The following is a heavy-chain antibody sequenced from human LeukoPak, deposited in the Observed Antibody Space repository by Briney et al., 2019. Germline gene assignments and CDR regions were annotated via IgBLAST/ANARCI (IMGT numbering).Heavy chain of an antibody. J-gene: IGHJ4*02. CDR3: ARSLDAVLLWFGELDY. Sequence: ASVKVSCKASGYTFTSYGISWVRQAPGQGLEWMGWISAYNGNTNYAQKLQGRVTMTTDTSTSTAYMELRSLRSDDTAVYYCARSLDAVLLWFGELDYWGQGTLVTVSS. V-gene: IGHV1-18*01. CDR1: GYTFTSYG. CDR2: ISAYNGNT. D-gene: IGHD3-10*01.